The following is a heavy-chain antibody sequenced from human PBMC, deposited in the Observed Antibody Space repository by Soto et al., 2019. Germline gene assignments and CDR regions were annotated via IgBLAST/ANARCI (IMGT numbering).Heavy chain of an antibody. CDR1: GFTFSYYW. CDR2: IHSDGSST. D-gene: IGHD1-26*01. J-gene: IGHJ3*01. V-gene: IGHV3-74*01. Sequence: EVQLVESGGGLVQPGGSLRLTCAASGFTFSYYWRHWVSQATGKVLVWVSCIHSDGSSTTYAVFVKGRFIISRDNARNTVDLQMNSVRVEDTAVSYCARGDRGAFDLWGQGTVVTVSS. CDR3: ARGDRGAFDL.